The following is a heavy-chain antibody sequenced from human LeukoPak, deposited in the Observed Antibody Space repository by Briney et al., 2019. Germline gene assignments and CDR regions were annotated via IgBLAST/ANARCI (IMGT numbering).Heavy chain of an antibody. CDR3: ARAPRENDSCGYYYRYWFDP. J-gene: IGHJ5*02. V-gene: IGHV4-61*02. D-gene: IGHD3-22*01. CDR2: IYTSGST. Sequence: SETLSLTCTVSGGSISGGSYYWSWIRQPAGKGLEWIGRIYTSGSTNYNPSLKSRVTISVDTSKNQFSLKLSSVTAADTAVYYCARAPRENDSCGYYYRYWFDPWGQGTLVTVSS. CDR1: GGSISGGSYY.